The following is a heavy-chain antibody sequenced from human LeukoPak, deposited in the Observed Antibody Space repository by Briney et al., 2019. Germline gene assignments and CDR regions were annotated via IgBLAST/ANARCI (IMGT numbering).Heavy chain of an antibody. CDR2: ISSSSSYI. D-gene: IGHD2-21*01. V-gene: IGHV3-21*01. CDR3: ARDDSVGVFDY. J-gene: IGHJ4*02. Sequence: GGSLILSCAASGFTFSSYSMNWVRQAPGKGLEWVSSISSSSSYIYYADSVKGRFTISRDNAKNSLYLQVNSLRAEDTAVYYCARDDSVGVFDYWGQGTLVTVSS. CDR1: GFTFSSYS.